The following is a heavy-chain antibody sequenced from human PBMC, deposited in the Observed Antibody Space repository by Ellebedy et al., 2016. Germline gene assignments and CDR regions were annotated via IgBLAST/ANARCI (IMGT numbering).Heavy chain of an antibody. V-gene: IGHV4-39*01. CDR2: IYNRCIT. CDR1: GDSISSTSIY. CDR3: AKTGGIAAATTWFDP. J-gene: IGHJ5*02. D-gene: IGHD6-13*01. Sequence: SETLSLTXTVSGDSISSTSIYWVWIRQPPGKGLDWIGSIYNRCITYYNPSLKSRVTIPVDTSKNRVALKLRAGTAADTAIYYCAKTGGIAAATTWFDPWGQGTLVIVSS.